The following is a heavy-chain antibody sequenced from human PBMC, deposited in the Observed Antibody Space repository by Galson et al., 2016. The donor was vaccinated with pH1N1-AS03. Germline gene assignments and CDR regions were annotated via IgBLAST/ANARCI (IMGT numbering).Heavy chain of an antibody. V-gene: IGHV4-61*02. CDR2: LLPSGTT. J-gene: IGHJ6*02. CDR1: GGSVTRGGFF. CDR3: ARGVRVDCGRELCYSGMDV. Sequence: TLSLTCTVSGGSVTRGGFFWSWIRQPAGKDLEWMGRLLPSGTTNYNPSFKSRVTMSMDTSKNQCSLELNSVTAADTAIYYCARGVRVDCGRELCYSGMDVWGQGATVTVSS. D-gene: IGHD2-21*01.